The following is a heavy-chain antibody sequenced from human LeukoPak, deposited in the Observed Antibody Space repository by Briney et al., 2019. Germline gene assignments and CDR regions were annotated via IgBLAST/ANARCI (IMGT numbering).Heavy chain of an antibody. V-gene: IGHV1-69*05. CDR1: GGTFSSYA. CDR3: ARSSYYGSGSQYKGGINWFDP. CDR2: IIPIFGTA. D-gene: IGHD3-10*01. Sequence: SVKVSCKASGGTFSSYAISWVRQAPGQGLEWMGRIIPIFGTANYAQKFQGRVTITTDESTSTAYMELSSLRSEDTAVYYCARSSYYGSGSQYKGGINWFDPWGQGTLVTVSS. J-gene: IGHJ5*02.